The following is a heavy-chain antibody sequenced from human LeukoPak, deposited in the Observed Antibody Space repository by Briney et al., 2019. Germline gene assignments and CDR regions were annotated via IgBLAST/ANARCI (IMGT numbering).Heavy chain of an antibody. D-gene: IGHD4-17*01. CDR3: ARQYDYGDYARPSPKRGFDY. CDR2: MNANSGNT. J-gene: IGHJ4*02. CDR1: GYTFTNYD. Sequence: EASVKVSCKASGYTFTNYDINWVRQATGQGLEWMGWMNANSGNTAYAQKFQGRVTMTRNTSITTAYMELSSLRSEDTAVYYCARQYDYGDYARPSPKRGFDYWGQGTLVTVSS. V-gene: IGHV1-8*01.